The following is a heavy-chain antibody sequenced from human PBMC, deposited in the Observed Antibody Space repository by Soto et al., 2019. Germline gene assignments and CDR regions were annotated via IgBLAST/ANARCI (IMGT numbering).Heavy chain of an antibody. CDR3: TTIVAGTGY. Sequence: EVHLVESGGGLVKPGGSLRLSCAASGFRFIDGWMSWVRPAPGRGLEWVGRVKSKVSGGTTDYGAPVEGRFTISRDDSKNTLYLQMYSLKTEDTAVYYCTTIVAGTGYWGQGTLVSVSS. CDR2: VKSKVSGGTT. V-gene: IGHV3-15*01. J-gene: IGHJ4*02. CDR1: GFRFIDGW. D-gene: IGHD6-19*01.